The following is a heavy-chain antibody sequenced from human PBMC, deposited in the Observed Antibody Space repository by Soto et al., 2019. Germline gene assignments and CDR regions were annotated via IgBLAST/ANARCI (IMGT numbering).Heavy chain of an antibody. CDR1: GGTFSSYA. D-gene: IGHD3-16*02. CDR2: IIPIFGTV. V-gene: IGHV1-69*12. Sequence: QVKLVQSGAEVKKPGSSVKVSCKASGGTFSSYAISWVRQAPGQGLEWMGGIIPIFGTVNYVQKFQGRVTITADESTSTAYMELSSLRSEDTAVYYCARVITFGGVIVHWYFDLWCRGTLVTVSS. J-gene: IGHJ2*01. CDR3: ARVITFGGVIVHWYFDL.